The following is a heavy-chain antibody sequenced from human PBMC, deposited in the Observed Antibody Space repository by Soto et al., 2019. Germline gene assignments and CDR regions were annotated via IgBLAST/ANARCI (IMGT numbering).Heavy chain of an antibody. CDR1: GFTFSSYE. Sequence: PGGSLRLSCAASGFTFSSYEMNWVRQAPGKGLEWVSYISSSGSTIYYADSVKGRFTISRDNAKNSLYLQMNSLRAEDTAVYYCASGRGYGDYVHGFDPWGQGTLVTVSS. D-gene: IGHD4-17*01. CDR3: ASGRGYGDYVHGFDP. J-gene: IGHJ5*02. CDR2: ISSSGSTI. V-gene: IGHV3-48*03.